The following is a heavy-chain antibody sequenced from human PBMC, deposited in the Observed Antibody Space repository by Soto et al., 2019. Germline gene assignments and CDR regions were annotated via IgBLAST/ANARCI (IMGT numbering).Heavy chain of an antibody. J-gene: IGHJ6*02. V-gene: IGHV3-74*03. Sequence: GGSLRLSCAASGFIFNNYWMHWVRQAPGRGLVWVSRLHSDGSTTTYADSVKGRFTISRDNAKNTLYLQMNSLRAGDTAVYYCARELPTTIRGGYYYSYGMDVWGQGTTVTVSS. CDR2: LHSDGSTT. CDR3: ARELPTTIRGGYYYSYGMDV. CDR1: GFIFNNYW. D-gene: IGHD2-2*02.